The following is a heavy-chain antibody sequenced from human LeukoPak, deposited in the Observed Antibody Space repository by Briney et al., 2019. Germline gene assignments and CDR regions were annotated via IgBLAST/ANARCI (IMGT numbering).Heavy chain of an antibody. CDR2: IHTSGTT. D-gene: IGHD2-15*01. J-gene: IGHJ4*02. CDR1: GVSISSYF. V-gene: IGHV4-4*07. CDR3: AREETTRSQRAFDH. Sequence: SETLSLTCTVSGVSISSYFWSCIRQPAGKGLEWIGRIHTSGTTNYNPSLKSRVTMSLDTSKNQFSLELSSVTAADTAVYYCAREETTRSQRAFDHWGQGTLVTVSS.